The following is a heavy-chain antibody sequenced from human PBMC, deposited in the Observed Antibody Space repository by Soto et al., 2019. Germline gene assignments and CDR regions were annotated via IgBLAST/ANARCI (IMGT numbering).Heavy chain of an antibody. V-gene: IGHV3-30-3*01. CDR1: GFTFSSYA. CDR2: ISYDGSNK. Sequence: QVQLVESGGGVVQPGRSLRLSCAASGFTFSSYAMHWVRQAPGKGLEWVAVISYDGSNKYYADSVKGRFTISRDNSKNTLYLQMNSLRAEDPAVYYCARGNPTDYWGQGTLVTVSS. J-gene: IGHJ4*02. CDR3: ARGNPTDY.